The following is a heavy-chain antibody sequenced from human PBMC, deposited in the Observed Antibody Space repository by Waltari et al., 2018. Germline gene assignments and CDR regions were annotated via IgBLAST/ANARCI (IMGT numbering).Heavy chain of an antibody. Sequence: QVQLVQSGAEVKKPGASVKVSCQASGYTFTSYDINWVRQATGQGLEWMGWMNPNSGNTGYAQKFQGRVTMTRNTSISTAYMELSSLRSEDTAVYYWARGRRIFGVVIIYYYYGMDVWGQGTTVTVSS. CDR2: MNPNSGNT. D-gene: IGHD3-3*01. V-gene: IGHV1-8*01. CDR1: GYTFTSYD. CDR3: ARGRRIFGVVIIYYYYGMDV. J-gene: IGHJ6*02.